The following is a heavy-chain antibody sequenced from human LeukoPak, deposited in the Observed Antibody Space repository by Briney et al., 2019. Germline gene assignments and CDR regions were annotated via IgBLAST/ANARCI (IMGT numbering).Heavy chain of an antibody. J-gene: IGHJ4*02. CDR2: IIPIFGTA. Sequence: SVKVSCKASGGTFSSYAISWVRQAPGQGLEWMGGIIPIFGTANYAQKFQGRVTITADESTSTAYMELSSLRSEDTAVYYCARDHYYDNSGYLDYWGQGTLVTVSS. D-gene: IGHD3-22*01. CDR1: GGTFSSYA. V-gene: IGHV1-69*13. CDR3: ARDHYYDNSGYLDY.